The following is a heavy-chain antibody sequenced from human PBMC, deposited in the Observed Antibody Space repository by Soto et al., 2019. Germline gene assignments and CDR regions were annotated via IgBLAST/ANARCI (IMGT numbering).Heavy chain of an antibody. Sequence: QVQLVQSGAEVKKPGASVKVSCQVSGYTFTGYYLHWARQAPGQGLEWMGWINPDNGAANYAQQFQGRVTMTRDTSISTVYLELSSLRSEDTAMYYCARGWGYDSNDYYYAYWGQGTLVIVSS. J-gene: IGHJ4*02. CDR3: ARGWGYDSNDYYYAY. D-gene: IGHD3-22*01. CDR1: GYTFTGYY. V-gene: IGHV1-2*02. CDR2: INPDNGAA.